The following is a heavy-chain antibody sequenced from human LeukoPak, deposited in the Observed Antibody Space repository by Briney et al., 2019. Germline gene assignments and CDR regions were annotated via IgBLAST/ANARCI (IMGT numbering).Heavy chain of an antibody. CDR3: ARPHYESSGLYVDAFDI. CDR2: INPNSGGT. Sequence: ASVKVSCKASGYTLTAYYLHWVRQAPGQGLEWMGRINPNSGGTTYAQKLQGRVTMTRDTSIGTAYMELRSLRSDDPAVYYCARPHYESSGLYVDAFDIWGQGTMVTVSS. CDR1: GYTLTAYY. V-gene: IGHV1-2*06. J-gene: IGHJ3*02. D-gene: IGHD3-22*01.